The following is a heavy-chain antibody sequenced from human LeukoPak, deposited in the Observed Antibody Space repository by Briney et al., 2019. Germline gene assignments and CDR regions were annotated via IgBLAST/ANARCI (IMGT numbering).Heavy chain of an antibody. V-gene: IGHV3-7*01. D-gene: IGHD6-19*01. J-gene: IGHJ6*02. CDR3: ARDDSSGWSLYYYYYYGMDV. CDR2: IKQDGSEK. Sequence: GGSLRLSCAASGFTFSSYWMSWVRQAPGKGLEWVANIKQDGSEKYYVDSVKGRFTISRDNAKNSLYLQMNSLRAEDAAVYYCARDDSSGWSLYYYYYYGMDVWGQGTTVTVSS. CDR1: GFTFSSYW.